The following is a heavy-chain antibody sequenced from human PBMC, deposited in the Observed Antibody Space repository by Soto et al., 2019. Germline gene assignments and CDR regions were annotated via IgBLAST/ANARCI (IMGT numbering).Heavy chain of an antibody. Sequence: SVKVSCKASGGTFSSYAISWVRQAPGQGLEWMGGIIPIFGTANYAQKFQGRVTITADESTSTAYMELSSLRSEDTAVYYCAKEDSGSYQNYTPLFDYWGQGTLVTVSS. D-gene: IGHD1-26*01. CDR2: IIPIFGTA. CDR3: AKEDSGSYQNYTPLFDY. V-gene: IGHV1-69*13. J-gene: IGHJ4*02. CDR1: GGTFSSYA.